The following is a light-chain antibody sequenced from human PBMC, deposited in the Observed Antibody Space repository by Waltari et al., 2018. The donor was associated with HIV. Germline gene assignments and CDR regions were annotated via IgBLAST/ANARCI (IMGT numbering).Light chain of an antibody. CDR2: EVT. V-gene: IGLV2-8*01. CDR1: SSDVGGYHS. J-gene: IGLJ2*01. Sequence: QSVLTQPPSASGSLGQSVTISCTGTSSDVGGYHSVSWYQYTPGKVPKLLIYEVTKRPSGVPDRFSASKSGNTASLTVSGLQAEDEADYYCSSYAGFNNFVIFGGGTKLTVL. CDR3: SSYAGFNNFVI.